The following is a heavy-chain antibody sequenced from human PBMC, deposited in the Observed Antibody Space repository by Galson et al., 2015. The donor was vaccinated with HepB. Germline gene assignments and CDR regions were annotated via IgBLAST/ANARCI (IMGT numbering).Heavy chain of an antibody. Sequence: SLRLSCAASGFTVSSNHMSWVRQAPGKGLEWVSVIYSGGSTYYADSVKGRFTISRDNSKNTLYLQMNSLRAEDTAVYYCARAPAYYYGMDYWGQGTLVTVSS. CDR2: IYSGGST. CDR3: ARAPAYYYGMDY. V-gene: IGHV3-53*01. D-gene: IGHD3-10*01. J-gene: IGHJ4*02. CDR1: GFTVSSNH.